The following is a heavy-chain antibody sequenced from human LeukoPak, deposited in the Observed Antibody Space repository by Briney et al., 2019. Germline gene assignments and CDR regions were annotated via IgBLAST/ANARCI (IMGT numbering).Heavy chain of an antibody. CDR1: GFTFSSYA. V-gene: IGHV3-23*01. CDR3: AKLVSAYYYYYYYMDV. CDR2: ISGSGGST. D-gene: IGHD2-8*01. J-gene: IGHJ6*03. Sequence: GGSLRLSCAASGFTFSSYAMSWVRQAPGKGLEWVSAISGSGGSTYYADSVKGRFTISRDNSKNTLYLQMNGLRAEDTAVYYCAKLVSAYYYYYYYMDVWGKGTTVTVSS.